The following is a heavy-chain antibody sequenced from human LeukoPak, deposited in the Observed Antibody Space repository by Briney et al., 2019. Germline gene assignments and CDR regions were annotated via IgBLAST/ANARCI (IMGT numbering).Heavy chain of an antibody. Sequence: PGRSLRLSCAASGFSFSSYGMHWVRQAPGKGLEWVAAIWYDGSSEKYADSVKGRFTISRDNSKNTLYLQMNSLRAEDTALYYCAKGLYCSSTSCYFENYYYYYMDVWGKGTTVTVSS. CDR3: AKGLYCSSTSCYFENYYYYYMDV. J-gene: IGHJ6*03. CDR1: GFSFSSYG. V-gene: IGHV3-33*06. CDR2: IWYDGSSE. D-gene: IGHD2-2*01.